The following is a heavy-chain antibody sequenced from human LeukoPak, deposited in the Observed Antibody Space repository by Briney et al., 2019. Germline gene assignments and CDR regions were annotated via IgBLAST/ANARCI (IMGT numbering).Heavy chain of an antibody. V-gene: IGHV4-59*08. J-gene: IGHJ4*02. CDR1: GGSISSYY. CDR2: IYYSGST. CDR3: ARQSNYGDYYFDY. Sequence: NPSETLSLTCTVSGGSISSYYWSWIRQPPGKGLEWIGYIYYSGSTNYNPSLKSRLTISVDTSKNQFSLKLSSVTAADTAVYYCARQSNYGDYYFDYWGQGILVTVSS. D-gene: IGHD4-17*01.